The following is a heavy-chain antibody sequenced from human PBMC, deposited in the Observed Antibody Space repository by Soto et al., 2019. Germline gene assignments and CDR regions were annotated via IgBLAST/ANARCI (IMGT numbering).Heavy chain of an antibody. CDR1: GGTFSSYA. V-gene: IGHV1-69*13. J-gene: IGHJ6*02. CDR3: ARARTGTTDYYYYYGMDV. CDR2: IIPIFGTA. D-gene: IGHD1-7*01. Sequence: SVKVSCKASGGTFSSYAISWVRQAPGQGLEWMGGIIPIFGTANYAQKFQGRVTITADESTSTAYMELSSLRSEDTAVYYCARARTGTTDYYYYYGMDVWGQGTTVTVSS.